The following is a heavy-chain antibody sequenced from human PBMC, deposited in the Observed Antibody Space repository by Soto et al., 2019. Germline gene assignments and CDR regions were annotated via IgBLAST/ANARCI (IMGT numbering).Heavy chain of an antibody. J-gene: IGHJ4*02. Sequence: QVQLLESGPTLVKPSETLFLTCSVSGDSLNNNWWTWIRQAPGTAPELVGYIYYKGDTRYNPSLGSRITISLDTPKNQISLDLRTVTGADTAVYFCARGSLVYDSWGQEILVTVSS. V-gene: IGHV4-59*01. CDR1: GDSLNNNW. CDR3: ARGSLVYDS. D-gene: IGHD3-16*01. CDR2: IYYKGDT.